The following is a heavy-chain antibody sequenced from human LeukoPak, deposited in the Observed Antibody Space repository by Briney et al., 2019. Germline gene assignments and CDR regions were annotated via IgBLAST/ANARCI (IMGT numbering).Heavy chain of an antibody. D-gene: IGHD3-3*01. CDR2: INSDGSST. CDR3: ARDRVYYDFWSGRSDYYYYGMDV. J-gene: IGHJ6*02. Sequence: GSLRLSCAASGFTFSSYWMHWVRQAPGKGLVWVSRINSDGSSTSYADSVKGRFTISRDNAKNTLYLQMNSLRAEDTAVYYCARDRVYYDFWSGRSDYYYYGMDVWGQGTTVTVSS. V-gene: IGHV3-74*01. CDR1: GFTFSSYW.